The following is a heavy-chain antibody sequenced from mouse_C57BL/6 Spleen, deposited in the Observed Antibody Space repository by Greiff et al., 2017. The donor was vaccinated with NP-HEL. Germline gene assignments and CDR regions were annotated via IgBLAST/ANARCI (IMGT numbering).Heavy chain of an antibody. CDR3: ARSSTDDAMDY. V-gene: IGHV2-2*01. Sequence: QVQLQQSGPGLVQPSQSLSITCTVSGFSLTSYGVHWVRQSPGKGLEWLGVIWSGGSTDYNAAFISRLSISKDNSKSQVFFKMNSLQADDTAIYYCARSSTDDAMDYWGQGTSVTVSS. J-gene: IGHJ4*01. CDR2: IWSGGST. D-gene: IGHD6-1*01. CDR1: GFSLTSYG.